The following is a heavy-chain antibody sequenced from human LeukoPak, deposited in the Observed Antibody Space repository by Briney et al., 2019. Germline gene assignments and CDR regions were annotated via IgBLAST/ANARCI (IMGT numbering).Heavy chain of an antibody. V-gene: IGHV1-24*01. Sequence: AASVKVSCKVSGYTLTELSMHWVRQAPGKGLEWMGGFDPEDGETIYAQKFQGRVTMTEDTSTDTAYMELSSLRSEDTAVYYCATEVWIAVAGTRRWNYWGQGTLVTVSS. CDR2: FDPEDGET. D-gene: IGHD6-19*01. J-gene: IGHJ4*02. CDR1: GYTLTELS. CDR3: ATEVWIAVAGTRRWNY.